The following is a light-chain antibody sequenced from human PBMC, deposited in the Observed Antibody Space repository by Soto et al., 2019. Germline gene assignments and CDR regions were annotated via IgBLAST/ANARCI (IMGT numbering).Light chain of an antibody. J-gene: IGKJ4*01. V-gene: IGKV3-11*01. CDR3: QQRNSWPPT. CDR1: QSVGND. Sequence: EIVLTQSPATLSLSPGDRATLSCRASQSVGNDLVWYHQKRGQAPRVLIYYASNRATGIPARFSGSGSGTDFTLTISGREPEDFAFYYCQQRNSWPPTFGGGTRVEIK. CDR2: YAS.